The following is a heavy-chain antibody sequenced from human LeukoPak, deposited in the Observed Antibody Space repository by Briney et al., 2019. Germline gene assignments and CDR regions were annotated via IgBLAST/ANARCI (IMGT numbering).Heavy chain of an antibody. CDR1: GGTFSSYA. V-gene: IGHV1-18*01. CDR2: ISAYNGNT. CDR3: ARAYCGGDCYSEYFQH. J-gene: IGHJ1*01. Sequence: ASVKVSCKAPGGTFSSYAISWVRQAPGQGLEWMGWISAYNGNTNYAQKLQGRVTMTTDTSTSTAYMELRSLRSDDTAVYYCARAYCGGDCYSEYFQHWGQGTLVTVSS. D-gene: IGHD2-21*02.